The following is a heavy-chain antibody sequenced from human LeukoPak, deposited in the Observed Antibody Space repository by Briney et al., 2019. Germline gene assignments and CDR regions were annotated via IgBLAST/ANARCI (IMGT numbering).Heavy chain of an antibody. CDR1: GGTFSSYA. CDR2: IIPIFGTA. V-gene: IGHV1-69*13. Sequence: WASVKVSCKASGGTFSSYAISWVRQAPGQGLEWMGGIIPIFGTANYAQKFQGRVTITADESTSTAYMELSSLRYEDTAVYYCARTYDILPSWFDPWGQGTLVTVSS. D-gene: IGHD3-9*01. J-gene: IGHJ5*02. CDR3: ARTYDILPSWFDP.